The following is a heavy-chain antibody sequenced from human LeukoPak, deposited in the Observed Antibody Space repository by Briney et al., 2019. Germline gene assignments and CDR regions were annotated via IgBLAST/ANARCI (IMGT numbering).Heavy chain of an antibody. CDR2: IRYDGSNK. Sequence: GGSLRLSCAASGFTFSSYGMHWVRQAPGKGLEWVAFIRYDGSNKYYADSVKGRFTISRDNSKNTLYLQMNSLRAEDTAAYYCARDKVVGATHFDYWGQGTLVTVSS. CDR3: ARDKVVGATHFDY. CDR1: GFTFSSYG. V-gene: IGHV3-30*02. D-gene: IGHD1-26*01. J-gene: IGHJ4*02.